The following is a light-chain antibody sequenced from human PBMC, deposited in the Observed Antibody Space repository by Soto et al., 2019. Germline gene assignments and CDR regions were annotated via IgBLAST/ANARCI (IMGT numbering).Light chain of an antibody. CDR2: DAF. CDR3: QQYDNLPYT. V-gene: IGKV1-33*01. J-gene: IGKJ2*01. Sequence: IQMTQSPSSLSASVGDSVTITCQASQDISNYLNWYQQKPGKAPKLLLYDAFNMETGVPTRFSGSGFGTDFTFTISSLQPEAIATYYCQQYDNLPYTFGQGTKLQIK. CDR1: QDISNY.